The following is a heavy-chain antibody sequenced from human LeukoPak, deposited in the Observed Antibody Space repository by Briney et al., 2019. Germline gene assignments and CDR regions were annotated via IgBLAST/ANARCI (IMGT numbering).Heavy chain of an antibody. CDR3: AKSEDYDPREDY. Sequence: PGGSLRLSCAASVSTFSTAAMTWVRQAPGKGLEWVSGISGSGGSTYYADSVKGRFTISRDNSKNTLYLQMKSLRAEDTAVYYCAKSEDYDPREDYWGQGTLVTVSS. D-gene: IGHD3-22*01. J-gene: IGHJ4*02. CDR2: ISGSGGST. V-gene: IGHV3-23*01. CDR1: VSTFSTAA.